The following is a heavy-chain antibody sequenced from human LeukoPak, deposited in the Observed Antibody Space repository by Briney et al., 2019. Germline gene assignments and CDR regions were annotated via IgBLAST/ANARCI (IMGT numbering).Heavy chain of an antibody. V-gene: IGHV3-23*01. Sequence: GGSLRLSCAASGFTFSSYAMSWVRQAPGKGLEWVSDINGSGGSTYYADSVKGRFTISRDNSKNTLYLQINSLRVEDTAVYYCARDQLGAVLYFDYWGQGTLVTVSS. D-gene: IGHD1-1*01. CDR2: INGSGGST. J-gene: IGHJ4*02. CDR3: ARDQLGAVLYFDY. CDR1: GFTFSSYA.